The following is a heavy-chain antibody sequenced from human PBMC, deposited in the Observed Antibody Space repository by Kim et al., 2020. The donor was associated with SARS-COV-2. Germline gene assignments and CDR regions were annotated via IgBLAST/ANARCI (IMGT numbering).Heavy chain of an antibody. D-gene: IGHD5-12*01. CDR2: ISWDGGST. CDR3: AKDMVRGYSGFTDSGGMDV. V-gene: IGHV3-43*01. J-gene: IGHJ6*02. CDR1: GFTFDDYT. Sequence: GGSLRLSCAASGFTFDDYTMHWVRQAPGKGLEWVSLISWDGGSTYYADSVKGRFTISRDNSKNSLYLQMNSLRTEDTALYYCAKDMVRGYSGFTDSGGMDVWGQGTTVTVSS.